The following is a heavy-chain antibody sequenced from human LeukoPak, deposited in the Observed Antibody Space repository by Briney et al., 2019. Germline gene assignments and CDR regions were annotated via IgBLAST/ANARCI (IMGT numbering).Heavy chain of an antibody. Sequence: SETLSLTCAVYGGSFSGYYWSWIRQPPGKGLEWIGEINHSGSTNYNPSLKSRVTISVDTSKNQFSLKLSSVTAADTAVYYCARAQYNSSSGIDYWGQGTLVTVSS. V-gene: IGHV4-34*01. CDR1: GGSFSGYY. J-gene: IGHJ4*02. CDR3: ARAQYNSSSGIDY. CDR2: INHSGST. D-gene: IGHD6-6*01.